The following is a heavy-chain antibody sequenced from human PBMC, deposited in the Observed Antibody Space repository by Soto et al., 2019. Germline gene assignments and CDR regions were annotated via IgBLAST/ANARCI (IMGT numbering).Heavy chain of an antibody. CDR1: GFSFGSYW. J-gene: IGHJ6*02. D-gene: IGHD5-12*01. Sequence: GGSLRLSCAASGFSFGSYWMTWVRQAPGKGLGWVANIKQDGSEISYVESVRGRFTISRDNAKNSLYLQMTSLRAEDTAVYYCARARRDGYTGYALDVWGQGPTVTVSS. CDR2: IKQDGSEI. V-gene: IGHV3-7*05. CDR3: ARARRDGYTGYALDV.